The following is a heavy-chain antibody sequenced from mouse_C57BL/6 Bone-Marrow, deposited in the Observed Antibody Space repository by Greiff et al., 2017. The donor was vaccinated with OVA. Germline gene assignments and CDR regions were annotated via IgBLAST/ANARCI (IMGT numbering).Heavy chain of an antibody. V-gene: IGHV5-4*01. CDR2: ISDGCSYT. CDR3: ARDRTGSYYYAMDD. CDR1: GFTFSSYA. J-gene: IGHJ4*01. D-gene: IGHD4-1*01. Sequence: EVKVVESGGGLVKPGGSLKLSCAAPGFTFSSYAMSWVRQTPEKRLEWVATISDGCSYTYYPDNVKGRFTISRDNAKNNLYLQMSHLKSEDTAMYYCARDRTGSYYYAMDDWGQGTSVTVSS.